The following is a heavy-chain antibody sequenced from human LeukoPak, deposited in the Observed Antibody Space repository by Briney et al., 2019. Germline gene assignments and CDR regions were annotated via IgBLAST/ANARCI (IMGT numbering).Heavy chain of an antibody. J-gene: IGHJ4*02. CDR3: AKGRGLSYDYGVDY. D-gene: IGHD4-17*01. CDR2: VSSGSSTI. Sequence: GGSLRLSCAASGFTFSDYYMSWIRQAPGKALEWVSYVSSGSSTIYYADSVKGRFTVSRDNAKNSLYLQMNSLRAEDMALYYCAKGRGLSYDYGVDYWGQGTLVTVSS. CDR1: GFTFSDYY. V-gene: IGHV3-11*01.